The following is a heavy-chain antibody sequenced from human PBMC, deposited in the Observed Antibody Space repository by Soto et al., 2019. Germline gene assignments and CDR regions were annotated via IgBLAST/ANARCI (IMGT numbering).Heavy chain of an antibody. V-gene: IGHV3-30*18. Sequence: QVQLVESGGGVVQPGRSLRLSCAASGFIFNNFGMHWVRQAPGKGLEWVAVISNDGSITYYADFVKGRLTISRDNSKNTMYLQRSSLRDDDTAVYYCAKDQGIAASHGIDWGQGTMVTASS. CDR1: GFIFNNFG. J-gene: IGHJ3*01. CDR2: ISNDGSIT. CDR3: AKDQGIAASHGID. D-gene: IGHD6-13*01.